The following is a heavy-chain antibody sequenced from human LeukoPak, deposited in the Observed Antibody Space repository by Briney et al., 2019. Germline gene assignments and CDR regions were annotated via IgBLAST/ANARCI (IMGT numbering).Heavy chain of an antibody. J-gene: IGHJ6*03. CDR2: ISSSSSYI. CDR1: GFTFSTST. Sequence: GGSLRLSCEASGFTFSTSTMHWVRQAPGKGLEWVSFISSSSSYIYYADSVKGRFTISRDNSKNTLYLQMNSLRAEDTAVYYCAREKSHPPHSYYDSSGYYYYYMDVWGKGTTVTVSS. V-gene: IGHV3-21*01. CDR3: AREKSHPPHSYYDSSGYYYYYMDV. D-gene: IGHD3-22*01.